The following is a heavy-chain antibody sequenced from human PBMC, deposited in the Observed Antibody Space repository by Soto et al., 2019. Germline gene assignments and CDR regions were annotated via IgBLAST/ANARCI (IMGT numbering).Heavy chain of an antibody. V-gene: IGHV1-2*04. CDR3: AREQNTLYGDYHDRIFDY. CDR1: GYTFTGYY. J-gene: IGHJ4*02. CDR2: INPNSGGT. Sequence: GASVKVSCKASGYTFTGYYMHWVRQAPGQGLEWMGWINPNSGGTNYAQKFQGWVTMTRDTSISTAYMELSRLRSDDTAVYYCAREQNTLYGDYHDRIFDYWGQGTLVTVS. D-gene: IGHD4-17*01.